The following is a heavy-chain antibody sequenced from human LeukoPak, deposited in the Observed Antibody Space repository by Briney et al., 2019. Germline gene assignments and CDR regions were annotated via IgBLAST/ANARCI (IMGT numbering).Heavy chain of an antibody. CDR2: IYTAGET. Sequence: GGSLRLTCAVSGFTVSNNYMSWVRQAPGKGLEWVSVIYTAGETYYADSVKGRFTISRDISKNTVYLQMNSLRADDTAMYYCASEGDWGQGTLVTVSS. D-gene: IGHD3-16*01. CDR1: GFTVSNNY. J-gene: IGHJ4*02. CDR3: ASEGD. V-gene: IGHV3-66*02.